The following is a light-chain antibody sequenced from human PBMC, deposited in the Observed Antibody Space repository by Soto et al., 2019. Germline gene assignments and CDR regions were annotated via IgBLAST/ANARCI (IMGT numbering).Light chain of an antibody. CDR2: AAS. CDR3: QQTYNSPYT. J-gene: IGKJ2*01. Sequence: DIQMTQSPSSLSASVGDRVTVTCRASQDISTYLNWYQQKPGKAPKILIYAASSLQSGVPSRFSGSGSGTDFTLTISSLQPEDFATYYCQQTYNSPYTFGQGTKLEIK. V-gene: IGKV1-39*01. CDR1: QDISTY.